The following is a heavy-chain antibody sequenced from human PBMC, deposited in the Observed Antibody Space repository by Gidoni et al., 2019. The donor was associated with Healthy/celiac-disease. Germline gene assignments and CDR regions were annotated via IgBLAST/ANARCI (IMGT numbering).Heavy chain of an antibody. V-gene: IGHV3-11*05. CDR2: ISRSSSYT. CDR3: AREQLVPYGGLDY. J-gene: IGHJ4*02. CDR1: GFPFSYYY. Sequence: QVQLVESVEGLVKPGGSLRLSCAASGFPFSYYYISWIRQAPGKGLEWVSYISRSSSYTNYSDSVKGRFTISRDNDKNSLYLQMNSLRAEDTAVYYCAREQLVPYGGLDYWGQGTLVTVSS. D-gene: IGHD6-13*01.